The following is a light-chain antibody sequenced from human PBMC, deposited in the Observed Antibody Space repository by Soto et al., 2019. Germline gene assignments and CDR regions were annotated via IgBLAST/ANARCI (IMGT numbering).Light chain of an antibody. Sequence: EIVLTQSPGTLSLSPGERATLSCRASQSVTNSRLAWYQQKPGQAPKVLIYGGSNRATGIPDRFSGSGSGTDFTLTISRLEPEDFVIYYCQQWSSSPRTFGQGTKVDIK. J-gene: IGKJ2*01. V-gene: IGKV3-20*01. CDR3: QQWSSSPRT. CDR2: GGS. CDR1: QSVTNSR.